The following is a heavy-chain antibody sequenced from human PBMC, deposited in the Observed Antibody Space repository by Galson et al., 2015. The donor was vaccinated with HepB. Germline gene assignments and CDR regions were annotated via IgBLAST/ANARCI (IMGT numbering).Heavy chain of an antibody. Sequence: LSLTCTVSGGSISSYYWSWIRQPPGKGLEWIGYIYYSGSTNYNPSLKSRVTISVDTSKNQFSLKLSSVTAADTAVYYCARVPPVGVDHYSGWFDPWGQGTLVTVSS. V-gene: IGHV4-59*01. CDR2: IYYSGST. CDR3: ARVPPVGVDHYSGWFDP. CDR1: GGSISSYY. J-gene: IGHJ5*02. D-gene: IGHD3-3*01.